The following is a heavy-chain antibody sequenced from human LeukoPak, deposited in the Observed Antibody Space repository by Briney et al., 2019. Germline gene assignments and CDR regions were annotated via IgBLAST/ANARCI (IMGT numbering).Heavy chain of an antibody. Sequence: PSETLSLTCTVSGGSISSYYWSWIRQPPGKGLEWIGYIYYSGSTNYNPSLKSRVTISVDTSKNQFSLKLSSVTAADTAVYYCARREVPAAIGWFDPWGQGTLVTVSS. D-gene: IGHD2-2*02. V-gene: IGHV4-59*01. CDR1: GGSISSYY. J-gene: IGHJ5*02. CDR2: IYYSGST. CDR3: ARREVPAAIGWFDP.